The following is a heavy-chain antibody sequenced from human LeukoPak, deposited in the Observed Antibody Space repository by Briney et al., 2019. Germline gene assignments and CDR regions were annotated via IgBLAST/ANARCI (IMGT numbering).Heavy chain of an antibody. V-gene: IGHV3-30*18. CDR2: ISYDATDV. Sequence: PGGSLRLSCAASGFTFRSYGMHWVRQAPGKGLEWVAVISYDATDVHYADSAKGRFTISRDNSRNTLYLQMDTLGAGDTAVYYCAKQQGFGENIDYWGQGTLVTVSS. CDR3: AKQQGFGENIDY. D-gene: IGHD3-10*01. CDR1: GFTFRSYG. J-gene: IGHJ4*02.